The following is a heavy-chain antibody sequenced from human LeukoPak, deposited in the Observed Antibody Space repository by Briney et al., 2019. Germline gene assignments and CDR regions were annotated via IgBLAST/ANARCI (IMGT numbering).Heavy chain of an antibody. J-gene: IGHJ6*03. Sequence: PGGSLRLSCAASGFTLSSHSMNWVRQAPGKGLEWVSSISSSTSYIYYADSVKGRFTISRDNAKNSLYLQMNSLRAEDTAIYYCARSSGWYHRGPDNYYYYMDVWGKGTTVTVS. CDR3: ARSSGWYHRGPDNYYYYMDV. D-gene: IGHD6-19*01. V-gene: IGHV3-21*01. CDR2: ISSSTSYI. CDR1: GFTLSSHS.